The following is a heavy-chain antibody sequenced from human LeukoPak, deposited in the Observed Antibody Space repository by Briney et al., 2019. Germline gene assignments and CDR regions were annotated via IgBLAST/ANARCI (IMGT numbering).Heavy chain of an antibody. CDR3: ARCTVPTIWSYGWSDP. CDR2: IYPGDSDT. V-gene: IGHV5-51*01. J-gene: IGHJ5*02. CDR1: GYSFTSYW. Sequence: TGESLKISCKGSGYSFTSYWIGWVRQMPGKGLEWMGIIYPGDSDTRYSPSFQDQVTISADKSISTAYLQWSSLKASDTAIYYCARCTVPTIWSYGWSDPWGQGTLVTVSS. D-gene: IGHD4-17*01.